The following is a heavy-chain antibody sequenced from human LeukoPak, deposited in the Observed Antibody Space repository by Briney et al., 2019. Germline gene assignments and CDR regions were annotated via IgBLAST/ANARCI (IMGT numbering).Heavy chain of an antibody. V-gene: IGHV1-18*04. CDR1: GYTFTSYG. Sequence: ASVKVSCKASGYTFTSYGISWVRQAPGQGLECMGWISAYNGNTNYAQKLQGRVTMTTDTSTSTAYMELRSLRSDDTAVYYGARSLSTSPHIYFDYWGQGNLVTVSS. CDR3: ARSLSTSPHIYFDY. CDR2: ISAYNGNT. J-gene: IGHJ4*02.